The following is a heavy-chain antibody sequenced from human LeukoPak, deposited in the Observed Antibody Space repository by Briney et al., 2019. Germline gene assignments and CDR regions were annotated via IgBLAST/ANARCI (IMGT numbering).Heavy chain of an antibody. V-gene: IGHV1-2*02. CDR1: GYTFTSYY. J-gene: IGHJ4*02. CDR2: INPNSGGT. CDR3: ARERGATHIDY. D-gene: IGHD1-26*01. Sequence: GASVKVSCKASGYTFTSYYMHWVRQAPGQGLEWMGWINPNSGGTNYAQKFQGRVTMTRDTSISTAYMELRSLRSDDTAVYYCARERGATHIDYWGQGTLVTVSS.